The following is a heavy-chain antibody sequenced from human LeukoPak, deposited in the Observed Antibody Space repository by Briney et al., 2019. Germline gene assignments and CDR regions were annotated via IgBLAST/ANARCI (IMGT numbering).Heavy chain of an antibody. J-gene: IGHJ5*02. Sequence: PSETLSLTCAVSGGSISSSNWWSWVRQPPGKGLEWIGEIYHSGSTNYNPSLKSRVTISVDKSKNQFSLKLSSVTAADTAVYYCARERRDYGDYAFDPWGQGTLVTVSS. CDR2: IYHSGST. CDR1: GGSISSSNW. CDR3: ARERRDYGDYAFDP. V-gene: IGHV4-4*02. D-gene: IGHD4-17*01.